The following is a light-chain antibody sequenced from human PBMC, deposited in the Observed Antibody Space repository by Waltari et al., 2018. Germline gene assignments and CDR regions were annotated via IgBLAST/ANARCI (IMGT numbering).Light chain of an antibody. CDR2: WAS. J-gene: IGKJ3*01. CDR1: QSVLYSSNNKNY. V-gene: IGKV4-1*01. CDR3: QQHYSTPFT. Sequence: DIVMTQSPAYLAVSLGERATSKCHSRQSVLYSSNNKNYLSWYQKKPGQPPKLLIYWASTRESGVPDRFTGGGSGTDFTLTISSLQAEDVAVYYCQQHYSTPFTFGPGTKVDIK.